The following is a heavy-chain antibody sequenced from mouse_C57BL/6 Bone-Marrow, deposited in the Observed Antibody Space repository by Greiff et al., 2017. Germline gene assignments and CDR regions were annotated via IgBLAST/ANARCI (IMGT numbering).Heavy chain of an antibody. CDR2: INPSSGYT. CDR3: ATWGNYEYFDV. D-gene: IGHD2-1*01. J-gene: IGHJ1*03. CDR1: GYTFTSYT. V-gene: IGHV1-4*01. Sequence: QVQLQQSGADLARPGASVKMSCKASGYTFTSYTMHWVNQRPGKGLEWIGYINPSSGYTKYNQKFKEQATLTADKSSSTAYMQLSILTSEDSAVYYCATWGNYEYFDVWGTGTTVTVSS.